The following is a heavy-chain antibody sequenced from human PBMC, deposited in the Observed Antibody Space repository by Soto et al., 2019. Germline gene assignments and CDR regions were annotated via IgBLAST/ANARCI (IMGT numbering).Heavy chain of an antibody. J-gene: IGHJ1*01. CDR1: GYIFTAYS. D-gene: IGHD2-15*01. CDR2: VNPSGGST. CDR3: AREENCSDGICYSEYFPR. V-gene: IGHV1-46*01. Sequence: QVQLVQSGAEVKKPGASVKVSCKASGYIFTAYSMHWVRQAPGQGLEWMGVVNPSGGSTNYPQKFQGRITMTRDTSTSTVYMDLSSLTSEDTAVYYCAREENCSDGICYSEYFPRWGQGTLVTVSS.